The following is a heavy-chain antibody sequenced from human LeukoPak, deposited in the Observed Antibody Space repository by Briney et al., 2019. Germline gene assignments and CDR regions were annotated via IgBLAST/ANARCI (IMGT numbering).Heavy chain of an antibody. D-gene: IGHD2-21*01. Sequence: GGSLRLSCAASGFTFSSYAMSWVRQAPGKGLEWVSAISGSGGSTYYADSVKGRFTISRDNSKSTLYLQMDSLRAEDTAVYYCARRLAYCGGDCYYGMDVWGQGTTVTVSS. CDR2: ISGSGGST. CDR1: GFTFSSYA. CDR3: ARRLAYCGGDCYYGMDV. J-gene: IGHJ6*02. V-gene: IGHV3-23*01.